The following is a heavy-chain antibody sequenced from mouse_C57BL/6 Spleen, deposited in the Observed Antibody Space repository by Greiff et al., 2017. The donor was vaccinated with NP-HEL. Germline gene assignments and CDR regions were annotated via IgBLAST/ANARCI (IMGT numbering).Heavy chain of an antibody. D-gene: IGHD4-1*01. CDR3: ARSSGTYWYFDV. Sequence: VQLQQSGAELVRPGASVKLSCKASGYTFTDYYINWVKQRPGQGLEWIARIYPGSGNTYYNEKFKGKATLTAEKSSSTAYMQLSSLTSEDSAVYFCARSSGTYWYFDVWGTGTTVTVSS. CDR1: GYTFTDYY. V-gene: IGHV1-76*01. CDR2: IYPGSGNT. J-gene: IGHJ1*03.